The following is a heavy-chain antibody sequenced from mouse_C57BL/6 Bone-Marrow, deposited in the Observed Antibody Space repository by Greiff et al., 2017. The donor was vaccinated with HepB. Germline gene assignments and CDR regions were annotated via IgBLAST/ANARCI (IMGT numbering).Heavy chain of an antibody. D-gene: IGHD2-1*01. Sequence: QVQLQQSGAELARPGASVKLSCKASGYTFTSYGISWVKQRTGQGLEWIGEIYPRSGNTYYNEKFKGKATLTADKSSSTAYMELRSLTSEDSAVYFCAMIYYGNSAWFAYWGQGTGVTVSA. CDR3: AMIYYGNSAWFAY. V-gene: IGHV1-81*01. CDR1: GYTFTSYG. CDR2: IYPRSGNT. J-gene: IGHJ3*01.